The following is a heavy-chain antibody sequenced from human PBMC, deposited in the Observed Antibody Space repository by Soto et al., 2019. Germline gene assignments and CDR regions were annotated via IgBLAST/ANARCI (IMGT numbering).Heavy chain of an antibody. D-gene: IGHD1-1*01. Sequence: SETLSLTCTVSGGSISSYYWSWIRQPPGKGLGWIGYIYYSGSTNYNPSLKSRVTISVDTSKNQFSLKLSSVTAADTAVYYCARRSGYSFDYWGQGTLVTVSS. CDR3: ARRSGYSFDY. CDR2: IYYSGST. V-gene: IGHV4-59*08. J-gene: IGHJ4*02. CDR1: GGSISSYY.